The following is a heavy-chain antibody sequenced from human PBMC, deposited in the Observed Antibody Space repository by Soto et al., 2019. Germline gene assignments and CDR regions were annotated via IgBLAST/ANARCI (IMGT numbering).Heavy chain of an antibody. CDR3: ASLVGSYDFWSGYLPHYYYYGMDV. D-gene: IGHD3-3*01. J-gene: IGHJ6*02. V-gene: IGHV4-34*01. CDR1: GWSFSGYY. Sequence: PXETLYLTCAVYGWSFSGYYWSWIRQPPGKGLEWIGEINHSGSTNYNPSLKSRVTISVDTSKNQFSLKLSSVTAADTAVYYCASLVGSYDFWSGYLPHYYYYGMDVWGQGTTVTVSS. CDR2: INHSGST.